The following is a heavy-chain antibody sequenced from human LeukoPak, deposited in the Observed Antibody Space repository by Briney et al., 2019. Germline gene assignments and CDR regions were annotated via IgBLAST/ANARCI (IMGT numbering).Heavy chain of an antibody. V-gene: IGHV3-30-3*01. J-gene: IGHJ4*02. CDR1: GFTFSSYA. Sequence: GGSLRLSCAASGFTFSSYAMHWVRQAPGKGLEWVAVISYDGSNKYYADSVKGRFTISRDNSKNTLYLQMNSQRAEDTAVYYCARDRGGYYYFDYWGQGTLVTVSS. CDR2: ISYDGSNK. D-gene: IGHD3-22*01. CDR3: ARDRGGYYYFDY.